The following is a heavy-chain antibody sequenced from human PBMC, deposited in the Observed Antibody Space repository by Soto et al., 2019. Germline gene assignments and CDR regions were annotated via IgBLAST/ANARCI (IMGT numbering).Heavy chain of an antibody. Sequence: ASVKVSCKASGYTFTSYGISWVRQAPGQGLEWMGRISAYNGNTNYAQKLQGRVTMTTDTSTSTAYMELRSLRSDDTAVYYCATSLVVAATLGYFQHWGQGTLVTVSS. D-gene: IGHD2-15*01. V-gene: IGHV1-18*01. CDR2: ISAYNGNT. CDR3: ATSLVVAATLGYFQH. J-gene: IGHJ1*01. CDR1: GYTFTSYG.